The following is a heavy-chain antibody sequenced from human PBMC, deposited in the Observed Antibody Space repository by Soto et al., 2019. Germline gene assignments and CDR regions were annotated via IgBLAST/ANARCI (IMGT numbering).Heavy chain of an antibody. D-gene: IGHD6-19*01. CDR1: GYTFTGYY. CDR3: ARVVAGHVRIFDY. J-gene: IGHJ4*02. Sequence: ASVKVSCKASGYTFTGYYMHWVRQAPGQGLEWMGWINPNSGGTNYAQKFQGWVTMTRDTSISTAYMELSRLRSDDTAVYYCARVVAGHVRIFDYWGQGTLVTVSS. V-gene: IGHV1-2*04. CDR2: INPNSGGT.